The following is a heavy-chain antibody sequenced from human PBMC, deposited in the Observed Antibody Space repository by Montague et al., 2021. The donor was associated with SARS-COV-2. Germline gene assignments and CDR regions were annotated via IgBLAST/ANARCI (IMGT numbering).Heavy chain of an antibody. Sequence: SETLSLTCTVSGGSISSSSYYWGWIRQPPGKGLEWIGSIYYSGSTYYNPSLKSRVTISVDKSKNQFSLKLSSVTAADTAVYYCARDYGDFGSVYYYGMDVWGQGTTVTVSS. J-gene: IGHJ6*02. V-gene: IGHV4-39*07. CDR2: IYYSGST. CDR1: GGSISSSSYY. D-gene: IGHD4-17*01. CDR3: ARDYGDFGSVYYYGMDV.